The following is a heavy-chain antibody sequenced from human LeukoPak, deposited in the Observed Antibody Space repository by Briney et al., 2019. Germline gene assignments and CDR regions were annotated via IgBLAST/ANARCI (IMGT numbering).Heavy chain of an antibody. CDR2: ISGSGGST. CDR1: GFTFSSYA. CDR3: AKLRTTVVTPGWYFDL. J-gene: IGHJ2*01. Sequence: PGGSLRLSCAASGFTFSSYAMSWVRQAPGKGLEWVSAISGSGGSTYYADSVKGRFTISRDNSKNTLYLQMNSLRAEDTAVYYCAKLRTTVVTPGWYFDLWGRGTLVTVSS. V-gene: IGHV3-23*01. D-gene: IGHD4-23*01.